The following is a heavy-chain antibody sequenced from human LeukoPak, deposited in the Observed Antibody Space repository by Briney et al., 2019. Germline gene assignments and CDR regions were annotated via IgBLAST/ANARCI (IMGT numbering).Heavy chain of an antibody. CDR2: IDSGGSS. V-gene: IGHV3-53*01. CDR3: ATGTIHLWYAY. J-gene: IGHJ4*01. CDR1: GFTLSSNY. D-gene: IGHD5-18*01. Sequence: PGGSLILSCAASGFTLSSNYMTRVRQPPGKGLEWVSLIDSGGSSFYADSMKGRFTISRDNSKNTLYLQMNSLRAEDTAVYYCATGTIHLWYAYWGHGTLVTVSS.